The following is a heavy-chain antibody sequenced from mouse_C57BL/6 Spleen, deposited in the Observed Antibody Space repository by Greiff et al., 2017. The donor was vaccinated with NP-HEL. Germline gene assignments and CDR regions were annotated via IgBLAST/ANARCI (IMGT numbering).Heavy chain of an antibody. CDR3: ARPGFRRGYFDY. CDR1: GFTFSDYG. D-gene: IGHD3-3*01. J-gene: IGHJ2*01. CDR2: ISSGSSTI. V-gene: IGHV5-17*01. Sequence: DVKLVESGGGLVKPGGSLKLSCAASGFTFSDYGMHWVRQAPEKGLEWVAYISSGSSTIYYADTVKGRFTISRDNAKNTLFLQMTSLRSEDTAMYYCARPGFRRGYFDYWGQGTTLTVSS.